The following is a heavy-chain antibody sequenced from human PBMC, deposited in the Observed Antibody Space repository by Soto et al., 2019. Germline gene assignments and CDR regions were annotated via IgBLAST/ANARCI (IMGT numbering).Heavy chain of an antibody. J-gene: IGHJ1*01. V-gene: IGHV3-30-3*01. CDR1: GFTFSSYA. CDR2: ISYDGSNK. D-gene: IGHD6-13*01. CDR3: ARDRTSLQQLTRGYFQH. Sequence: GGSLRLSCAASGFTFSSYAMHWVRQAPGKGLEWVAVISYDGSNKYYADSVKGRFTISRDNSKNTLYLQMNSLRAEDTAVYYCARDRTSLQQLTRGYFQHWGQGTLVTVSS.